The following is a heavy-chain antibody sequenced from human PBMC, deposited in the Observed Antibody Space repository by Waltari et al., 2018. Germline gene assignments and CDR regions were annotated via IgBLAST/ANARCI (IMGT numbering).Heavy chain of an antibody. CDR1: GGSISSSSYY. V-gene: IGHV4-39*01. D-gene: IGHD3-10*01. CDR3: AEGGFGELLSKPNWFDP. J-gene: IGHJ5*02. CDR2: IYYSGST. Sequence: QLQLQESGPGLVQPSETLSLTCTVSGGSISSSSYYWGWIRQPPGKGLEWIGSIYYSGSTYYNPSLKSRVTISVDTSKNQFSLKLSSVTAADTAVYYCAEGGFGELLSKPNWFDPWGQGTLVTVSS.